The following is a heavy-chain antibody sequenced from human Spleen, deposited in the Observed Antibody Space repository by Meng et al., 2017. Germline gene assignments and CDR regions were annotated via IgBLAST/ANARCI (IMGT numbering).Heavy chain of an antibody. CDR2: ISSSGGTT. V-gene: IGHV3-23*01. J-gene: IGHJ6*02. CDR1: GFPFGSYA. CDR3: AKDPHGDWHYYYYYGMDV. Sequence: GESLKISCAASGFPFGSYAMSWVRQAPGKGLEWVAVISSSGGTTYYADSVKGRFTISRDNSKNTLYVQMNSLRAEDTAVYYCAKDPHGDWHYYYYYGMDVWGQGTAVTVSS. D-gene: IGHD4-17*01.